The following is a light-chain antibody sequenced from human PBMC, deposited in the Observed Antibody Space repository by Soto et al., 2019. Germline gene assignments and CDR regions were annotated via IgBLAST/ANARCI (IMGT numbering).Light chain of an antibody. V-gene: IGLV2-14*03. J-gene: IGLJ1*01. CDR2: DVS. Sequence: QSALTQPASVSGSPGQSITISCTGTSSDIGGYNYVSWYQQLPGKVPKLIIYDVSNRPSGVSDRFSGSKSGNAASLTISGLQDEDAADYYCSSDTSTSTLYVFGTGTKLTVL. CDR3: SSDTSTSTLYV. CDR1: SSDIGGYNY.